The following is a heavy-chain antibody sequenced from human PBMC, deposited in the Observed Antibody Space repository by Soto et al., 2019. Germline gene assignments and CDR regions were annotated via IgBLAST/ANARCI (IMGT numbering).Heavy chain of an antibody. CDR1: GGSVSSGDYY. CDR3: ARYDSSGYYSSFDY. CDR2: MYYSGST. V-gene: IGHV4-30-4*02. Sequence: SETLSLTCTVSGGSVSSGDYYWSWIRQPPGKGLEWIGYMYYSGSTYYNPSLKSRVTMSVDTSKNQFSLKLSSVTAADTAVYYCARYDSSGYYSSFDYWGQGTLVTVSS. J-gene: IGHJ4*02. D-gene: IGHD3-22*01.